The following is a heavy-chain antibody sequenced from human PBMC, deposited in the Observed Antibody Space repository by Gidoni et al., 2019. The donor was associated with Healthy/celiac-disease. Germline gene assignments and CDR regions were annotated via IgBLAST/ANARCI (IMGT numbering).Heavy chain of an antibody. D-gene: IGHD3-3*01. CDR3: ARVYDFWSGRYFDL. J-gene: IGHJ2*01. Sequence: QVQLQQWGAGLLTPSETLSLTCAVYGGSFSGYYWSWIRQPPGKGLEWIGEINHSGSTNYNPSLKSRVTISVDTSKNQFSLKLSSVTAADTAVYYCARVYDFWSGRYFDLWGRGTLVTVSS. CDR1: GGSFSGYY. V-gene: IGHV4-34*01. CDR2: INHSGST.